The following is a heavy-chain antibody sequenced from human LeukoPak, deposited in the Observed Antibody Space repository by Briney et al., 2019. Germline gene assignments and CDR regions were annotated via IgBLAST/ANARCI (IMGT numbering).Heavy chain of an antibody. J-gene: IGHJ2*01. CDR3: ARDLGDGYNYGWYFDL. V-gene: IGHV4-61*02. D-gene: IGHD5-24*01. Sequence: PSETLSLTCTVSGGSISSGSYYWSWIRQPAGKGLEWIGRIYTSGSTNYNPSLKSRVTISVDTSKNQFSLKLSSVTAADTAVYYCARDLGDGYNYGWYFDLWGRGTLVTVSS. CDR2: IYTSGST. CDR1: GGSISSGSYY.